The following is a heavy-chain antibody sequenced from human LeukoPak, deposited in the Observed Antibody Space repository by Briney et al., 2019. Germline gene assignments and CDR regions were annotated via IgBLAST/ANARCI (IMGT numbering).Heavy chain of an antibody. Sequence: SETLSLTCTVSGGSVSSSNYYWSWIRQPPGKGLEWIGSIYYTGSTYYNPSLKSRVTMSVDTSINQFSLKLSSVTAADTAVYYSARHKGNYYDFWSGYPRFDPWGQGILVTVSS. J-gene: IGHJ5*02. CDR3: ARHKGNYYDFWSGYPRFDP. V-gene: IGHV4-39*01. CDR2: IYYTGST. D-gene: IGHD3-3*01. CDR1: GGSVSSSNYY.